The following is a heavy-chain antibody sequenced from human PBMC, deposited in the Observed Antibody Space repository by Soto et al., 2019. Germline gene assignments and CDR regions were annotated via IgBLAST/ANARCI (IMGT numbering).Heavy chain of an antibody. CDR1: GGSISSGGYY. V-gene: IGHV4-31*03. CDR2: IYYSGST. D-gene: IGHD6-13*01. CDR3: ARSSSWGYSSWLVYYFDY. J-gene: IGHJ4*02. Sequence: SETLSLTCTVSGGSISSGGYYWSWIRQHPGKGLEWIGYIYYSGSTYYNPSLKSRVTISVDTSKNQFSLKLSSVTAADTAVYYCARSSSWGYSSWLVYYFDYWGQGTLVTVSS.